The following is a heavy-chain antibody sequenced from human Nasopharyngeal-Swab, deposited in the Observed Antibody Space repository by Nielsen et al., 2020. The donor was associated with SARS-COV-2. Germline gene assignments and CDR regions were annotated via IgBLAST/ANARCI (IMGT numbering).Heavy chain of an antibody. CDR2: INHSGST. D-gene: IGHD6-19*01. V-gene: IGHV4-34*01. Sequence: SETLSLTCAVYGGSFSGYYWSWIRQPPGKGLEWIGEINHSGSTNYNPSLKSRVTISVDTSKNQFSLKLSSVTAADTAVYYYARGRYRGAVAGKGRGMDVWGKGTTVTVSS. J-gene: IGHJ6*04. CDR1: GGSFSGYY. CDR3: ARGRYRGAVAGKGRGMDV.